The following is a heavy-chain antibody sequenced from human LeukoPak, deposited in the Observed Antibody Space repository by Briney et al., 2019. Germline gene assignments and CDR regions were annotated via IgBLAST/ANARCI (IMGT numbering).Heavy chain of an antibody. CDR1: GGSISSYY. V-gene: IGHV4-59*12. CDR2: IYYSGST. J-gene: IGHJ1*01. D-gene: IGHD6-13*01. CDR3: ARTGYSSSSDFQH. Sequence: NPSETLSLTCTVSGGSISSYYWSWIRQPPGKGLEWIGYIYYSGSTNYNPSLKSRVTISVDTSKNQFSLKLSSVTAADTAVYYCARTGYSSSSDFQHWGRGTLATVSS.